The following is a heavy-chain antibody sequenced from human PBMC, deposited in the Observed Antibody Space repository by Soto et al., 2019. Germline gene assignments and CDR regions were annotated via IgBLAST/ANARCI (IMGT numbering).Heavy chain of an antibody. CDR2: ISYDGSNK. CDR1: GFTFSSYG. CDR3: AKTIAARPYYFDY. D-gene: IGHD6-6*01. Sequence: GGSLRLSCAASGFTFSSYGMHWVRQAPGKGLEWVAVISYDGSNKYYADSVKGRFTISRDNSKNTLYLQMNSLRAEDTAVYYCAKTIAARPYYFDYWGQGTQVTV. J-gene: IGHJ4*02. V-gene: IGHV3-30*18.